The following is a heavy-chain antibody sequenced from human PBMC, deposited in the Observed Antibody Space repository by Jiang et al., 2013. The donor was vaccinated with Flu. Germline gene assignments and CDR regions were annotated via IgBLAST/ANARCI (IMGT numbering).Heavy chain of an antibody. Sequence: TLSLTCAVSGDSISTYYWSWIRQPPGKGLEWIGYIYDPSGSTNYNPSLKSRVSISVDTSKNQLSLNLSFVTAADTAVYYCARFGSYYYDSSTYLLYGMDVWGKGTTVTVSS. CDR3: ARFGSYYYDSSTYLLYGMDV. J-gene: IGHJ6*04. CDR2: IYDPSGST. D-gene: IGHD3-22*01. CDR1: GDSISTYY. V-gene: IGHV4-59*01.